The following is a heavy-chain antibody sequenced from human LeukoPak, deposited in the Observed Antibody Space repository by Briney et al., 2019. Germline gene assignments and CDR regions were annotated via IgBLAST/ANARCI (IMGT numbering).Heavy chain of an antibody. Sequence: GWALPLSLLSSVLTLSSNHMSSLRQAPAKRREGVSAIYSGGLTYYADAVRGGLTISRKNSKNTLYLQMNSRRAEDTAMYYCARGSVKPGLFEYGGQGNLVTVSS. CDR3: ARGSVKPGLFEY. CDR2: IYSGGLT. V-gene: IGHV3-53*01. J-gene: IGHJ4*02. D-gene: IGHD6-19*01. CDR1: VLTLSSNH.